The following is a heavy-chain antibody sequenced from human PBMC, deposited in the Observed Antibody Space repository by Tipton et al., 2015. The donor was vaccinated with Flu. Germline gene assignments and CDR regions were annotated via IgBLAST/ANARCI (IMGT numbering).Heavy chain of an antibody. CDR2: IYHTGST. D-gene: IGHD4-23*01. CDR3: ARGPPGDGGNYYFDY. V-gene: IGHV4-4*02. J-gene: IGHJ4*02. Sequence: TLSLTCTVFGDSISSDYWWTWVRQPPGKGLELIGEIYHTGSTSYNPSLKSRVAISVDKTENQFSLKLNSVTAADTAVYYCARGPPGDGGNYYFDYWGQGTLATVS. CDR1: GDSISSDYW.